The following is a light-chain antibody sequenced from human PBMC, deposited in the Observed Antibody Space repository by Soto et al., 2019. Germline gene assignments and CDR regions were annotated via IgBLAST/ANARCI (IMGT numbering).Light chain of an antibody. J-gene: IGLJ1*01. Sequence: QSVLTQPASVSGSPGQSITISCTGTSRDVGSYSLVSWYQQHPGKAPKLMIYEDSKRPSGVSDRFSGSKSGNTASLTISGLQAEDEADYYCCSYAGSSTYVFGIGTKLTVL. CDR2: EDS. CDR1: SRDVGSYSL. CDR3: CSYAGSSTYV. V-gene: IGLV2-23*01.